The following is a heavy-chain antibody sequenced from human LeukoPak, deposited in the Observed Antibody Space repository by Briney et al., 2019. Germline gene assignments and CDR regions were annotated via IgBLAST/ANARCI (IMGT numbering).Heavy chain of an antibody. CDR1: GYAFTSYS. V-gene: IGHV7-4-1*02. CDR3: ARDAAVIRFDY. CDR2: ISTSTGNP. D-gene: IGHD2-21*01. J-gene: IGHJ4*02. Sequence: ASVKVSCKGSGYAFTSYSMNWLRQAPGQGLEWMGWISTSTGNPTYAQGFTGRFVFSLDTSVSTAYLQINNLKAEDTAVYYCARDAAVIRFDYWGQGSLVTVSS.